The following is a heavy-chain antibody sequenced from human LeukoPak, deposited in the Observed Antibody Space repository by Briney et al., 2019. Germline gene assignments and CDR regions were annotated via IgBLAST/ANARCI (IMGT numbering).Heavy chain of an antibody. CDR2: ISGSGGST. CDR1: GFTFSSYA. Sequence: PGGSLRLSCAASGFTFSSYAMSWVRQAPGKGLEWVSAISGSGGSTYYADSVKGRFTISRDNSKNTLYLQMNSLRAEDTAVYYCAKDPSSNLATYYFDYWGQGTLVTVSS. V-gene: IGHV3-23*01. CDR3: AKDPSSNLATYYFDY. D-gene: IGHD3-3*02. J-gene: IGHJ4*02.